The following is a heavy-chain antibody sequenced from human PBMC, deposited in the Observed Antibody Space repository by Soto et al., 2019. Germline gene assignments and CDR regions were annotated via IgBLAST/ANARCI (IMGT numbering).Heavy chain of an antibody. V-gene: IGHV4-30-2*01. Sequence: SETLSLTCAVSGGSISSGGYSWSWIRQPPGKGLEWIGYIYHSGSTYYNPSLKSRVTISVDRSKNQFSLKLSSVTAADTAVYYCARAGDDFWSGYYVPIFDFWGQGTLVTGSS. CDR2: IYHSGST. CDR1: GGSISSGGYS. J-gene: IGHJ4*02. CDR3: ARAGDDFWSGYYVPIFDF. D-gene: IGHD3-3*01.